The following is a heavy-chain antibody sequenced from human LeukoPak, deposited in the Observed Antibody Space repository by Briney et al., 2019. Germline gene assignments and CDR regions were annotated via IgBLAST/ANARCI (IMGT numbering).Heavy chain of an antibody. CDR3: ARDDRWDAEYFQH. CDR1: GYTFTSYG. Sequence: ASVKVSCKTSGYTFTSYGISWVRQAPGQGLEWMRWISAYNVDTNYAQKFQGRVTMTTDTSTSTAYMELRSLRSDDTAVYYCARDDRWDAEYFQHWGQGTLVTVSS. CDR2: ISAYNVDT. D-gene: IGHD1-26*01. J-gene: IGHJ1*01. V-gene: IGHV1-18*04.